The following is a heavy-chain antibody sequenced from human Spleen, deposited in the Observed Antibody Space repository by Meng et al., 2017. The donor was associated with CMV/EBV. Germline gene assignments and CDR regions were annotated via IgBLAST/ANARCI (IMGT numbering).Heavy chain of an antibody. CDR2: IATSSSTT. CDR1: GFTFSTWS. Sequence: GESLKISCAASGFTFSTWSMNWVRQAPGKGLEWVSYIATSSSTTYYADSVKGRFTISRDNAKNSVYLQMNSLRVEDTALYYCARGGGSNYGVDYWGQGTLVTVSS. V-gene: IGHV3-48*04. CDR3: ARGGGSNYGVDY. D-gene: IGHD4-11*01. J-gene: IGHJ4*02.